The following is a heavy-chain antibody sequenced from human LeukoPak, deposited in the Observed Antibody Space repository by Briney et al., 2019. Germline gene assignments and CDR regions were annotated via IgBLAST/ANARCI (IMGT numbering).Heavy chain of an antibody. J-gene: IGHJ4*02. CDR3: ARGRYYSDSGGYGDGIPFDY. CDR1: GGAFSGYY. Sequence: SETLSLTCAVYGGAFSGYYWSWIRQSPGKGLEWIGEINYSGSTDYNPSLKSRVTISLDTSKIPFYLKLTSVTAADTAVYYCARGRYYSDSGGYGDGIPFDYWGQGTLVTVSS. D-gene: IGHD3-22*01. CDR2: INYSGST. V-gene: IGHV4-34*01.